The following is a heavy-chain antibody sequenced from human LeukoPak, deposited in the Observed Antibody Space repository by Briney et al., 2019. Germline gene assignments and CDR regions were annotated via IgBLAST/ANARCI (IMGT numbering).Heavy chain of an antibody. J-gene: IGHJ6*03. CDR3: ARRLGRKFGERFYYYHYMDV. Sequence: SETLSLTCSVSGDSISYFYWSWIRQAAGKGLEWIGRVSSSGNTDYNASLKSRVTMSVDTSKNQLSLKVISVTAADTAVYYCARRLGRKFGERFYYYHYMDVWGKGTTVTVSS. CDR1: GDSISYFY. D-gene: IGHD3-10*01. CDR2: VSSSGNT. V-gene: IGHV4-4*07.